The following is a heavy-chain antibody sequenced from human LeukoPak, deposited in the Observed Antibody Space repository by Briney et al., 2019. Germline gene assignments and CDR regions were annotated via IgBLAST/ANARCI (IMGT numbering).Heavy chain of an antibody. J-gene: IGHJ4*02. CDR2: ISFDGNKE. V-gene: IGHV3-30*18. CDR3: VKEDYGDDEFIH. CDR1: GFTFSSYG. Sequence: GGSLRLSCAASGFTFSSYGMHWVRQAPGKGLEWVAVISFDGNKEFYIDSVKGRFTISRDNSENTLSLQMASLRTEDTAVYYCVKEDYGDDEFIHWGQGTPVTVSS. D-gene: IGHD4-17*01.